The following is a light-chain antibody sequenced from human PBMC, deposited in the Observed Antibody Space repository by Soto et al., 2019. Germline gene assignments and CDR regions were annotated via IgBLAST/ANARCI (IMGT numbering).Light chain of an antibody. CDR2: EVS. CDR3: SSYAGTNIYYV. CDR1: SSDVGAYTY. Sequence: QSALTQPPSASGSPGQSVTISCTGTSSDVGAYTYVSWYQQRPGKAPELMIYEVSKRPSGVADRFSGSKSGNMASLTVSGLQAEDEADYYCSSYAGTNIYYVFGTGTKLTVL. J-gene: IGLJ1*01. V-gene: IGLV2-8*01.